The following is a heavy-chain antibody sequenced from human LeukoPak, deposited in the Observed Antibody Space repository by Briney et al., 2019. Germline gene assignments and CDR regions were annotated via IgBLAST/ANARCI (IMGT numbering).Heavy chain of an antibody. J-gene: IGHJ4*02. CDR3: AKGQTWASVYFDS. D-gene: IGHD7-27*01. Sequence: GGSLRLSCAASGFTFSSYAMSWVRQAPGKGLEYISAISSSGDDTLYADSVKGRFTISRDNFKNTLYLQMNSLRAEDSAVYYCAKGQTWASVYFDSWGQGTPVTVSS. V-gene: IGHV3-23*01. CDR2: ISSSGDDT. CDR1: GFTFSSYA.